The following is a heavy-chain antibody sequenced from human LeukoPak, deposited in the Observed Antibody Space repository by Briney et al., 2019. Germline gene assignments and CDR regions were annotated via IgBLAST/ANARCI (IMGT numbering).Heavy chain of an antibody. D-gene: IGHD5-24*01. J-gene: IGHJ5*02. CDR3: ARDRRDGYNRSWFDP. Sequence: SETLSLTCTVSGGSISSYYWSWIRQPPGKGLEWIGEINHSGSTNYNPSLKSRVTISVDTSKNQFSLKLSSVTAADTAVYYCARDRRDGYNRSWFDPWGQGTLVTVSS. V-gene: IGHV4-34*01. CDR1: GGSISSYY. CDR2: INHSGST.